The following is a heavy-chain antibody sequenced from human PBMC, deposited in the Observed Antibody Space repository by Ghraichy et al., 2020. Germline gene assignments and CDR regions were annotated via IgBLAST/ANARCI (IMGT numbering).Heavy chain of an antibody. CDR1: GGSISSYY. J-gene: IGHJ4*02. D-gene: IGHD1-7*01. CDR2: IYTSGST. Sequence: SETLSLTCTVSGGSISSYYWSWIRQPPGKGLEWIGYIYTSGSTNYNPSLKSRVTISLDTSKTQFSLNLSSVTAADTAMYYCARSGGWNSRIDYWGQGILVTVSS. V-gene: IGHV4-4*09. CDR3: ARSGGWNSRIDY.